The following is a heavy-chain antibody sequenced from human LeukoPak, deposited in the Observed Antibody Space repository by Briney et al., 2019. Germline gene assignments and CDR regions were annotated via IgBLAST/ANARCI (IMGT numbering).Heavy chain of an antibody. CDR1: GYTFTGYY. D-gene: IGHD5-12*01. J-gene: IGHJ4*02. V-gene: IGHV1-2*02. CDR2: INPNSGGT. CDR3: ARDYLRGNSGYENDY. Sequence: ASVKVSCKASGYTFTGYYMHWVRQAPGQGLEWMGWINPNSGGTNYAQKFQGRVTMTRDTSISTAYMELSRLRSDDTAVYYCARDYLRGNSGYENDYWGQGTLVTVSS.